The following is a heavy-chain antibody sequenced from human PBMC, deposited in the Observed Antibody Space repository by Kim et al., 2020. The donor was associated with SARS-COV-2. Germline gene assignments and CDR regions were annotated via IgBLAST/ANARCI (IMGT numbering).Heavy chain of an antibody. V-gene: IGHV3-48*03. D-gene: IGHD3-3*01. CDR1: GFTFSSYE. Sequence: VGSLRLSCAASGFTFSSYEMNWVRQAPGKGLEWVSYISSSGSTIYYADSVKGRFTISRDNAKNSLYLQMNSLRAEDTAVYYCARRWIYDFWSGYYTYFDYWGQGTLVTVSS. CDR2: ISSSGSTI. CDR3: ARRWIYDFWSGYYTYFDY. J-gene: IGHJ4*02.